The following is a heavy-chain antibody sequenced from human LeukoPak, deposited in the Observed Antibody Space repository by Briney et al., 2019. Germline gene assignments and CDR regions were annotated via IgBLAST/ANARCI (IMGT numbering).Heavy chain of an antibody. D-gene: IGHD3-22*01. CDR2: IYTSGST. J-gene: IGHJ4*02. CDR1: GGSISSGSYY. CDR3: ARAGYYDSSGYQTFFDY. Sequence: PSETLSLTCTVSGGSISSGSYYWSWIRQPAGKGLEWIGRIYTSGSTNYNPSLKSRVTISVDTSKNQFSLKLSSVTAADTAVYYCARAGYYDSSGYQTFFDYWGQGTLVTVSS. V-gene: IGHV4-61*02.